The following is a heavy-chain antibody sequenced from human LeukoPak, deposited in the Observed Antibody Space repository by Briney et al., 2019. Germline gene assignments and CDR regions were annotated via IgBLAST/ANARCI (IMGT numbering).Heavy chain of an antibody. D-gene: IGHD1-26*01. CDR1: GHSLIKFT. Sequence: GASVKVSCKVSGHSLIKFTMEWVRQAPGKGLEWMGGFDPERGETIHAQKFQGRFTMTEDTSTDTAYMELNSLTSEDTAVYYCATGSIVYDFWGQGTLVTVSS. CDR2: FDPERGET. V-gene: IGHV1-24*01. J-gene: IGHJ4*02. CDR3: ATGSIVYDF.